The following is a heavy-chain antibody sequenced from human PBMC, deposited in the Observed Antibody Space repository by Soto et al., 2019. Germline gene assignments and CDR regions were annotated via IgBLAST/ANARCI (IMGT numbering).Heavy chain of an antibody. CDR3: ATPYYDILTGYNYYGMDV. V-gene: IGHV1-18*01. Sequence: ASVKVSFKASGYTFTSYGISWVRQAPGQGLEWMGWISAYNGNTNYAQKLQGRVTMTTDTSTSTAYMELRSLRSDDTAVYYCATPYYDILTGYNYYGMDVRGQGTTVTVSS. CDR1: GYTFTSYG. CDR2: ISAYNGNT. D-gene: IGHD3-9*01. J-gene: IGHJ6*02.